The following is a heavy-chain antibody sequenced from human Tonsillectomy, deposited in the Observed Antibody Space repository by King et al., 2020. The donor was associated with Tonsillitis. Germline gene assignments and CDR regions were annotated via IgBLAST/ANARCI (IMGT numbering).Heavy chain of an antibody. CDR1: GYNLSSYG. D-gene: IGHD3-10*01. Sequence: VQLVQSGAEVKKPGASVKVSCKASGYNLSSYGISWVRQAPGQGLEWMGWISAYNGDTNYAQKFQGRVTMTTDTSTSTAYMELRSLRCDDTAVYYCARDGPLLWFGDRHPAVVWFDPWGQGTLVTVSS. CDR3: ARDGPLLWFGDRHPAVVWFDP. J-gene: IGHJ5*02. CDR2: ISAYNGDT. V-gene: IGHV1-18*01.